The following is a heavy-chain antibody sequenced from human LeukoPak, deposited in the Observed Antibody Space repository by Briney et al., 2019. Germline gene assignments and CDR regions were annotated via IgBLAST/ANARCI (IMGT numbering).Heavy chain of an antibody. Sequence: NPSETLSLTCTVSGGSIRSYYWSWIRQPPGKGLEWMGYIYYSGTTNYKPSLNSRVTISIDTSKNQFSLKLSSVTAADTAVYYCARDLPRRGGSGYDAFDIWGRGTLVTVSS. CDR2: IYYSGTT. CDR1: GGSIRSYY. CDR3: ARDLPRRGGSGYDAFDI. D-gene: IGHD3-3*01. V-gene: IGHV4-59*13. J-gene: IGHJ3*02.